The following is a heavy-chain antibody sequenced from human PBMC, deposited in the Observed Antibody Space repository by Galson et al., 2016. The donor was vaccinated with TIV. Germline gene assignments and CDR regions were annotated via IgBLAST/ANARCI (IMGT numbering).Heavy chain of an antibody. J-gene: IGHJ4*02. D-gene: IGHD3/OR15-3a*01. CDR3: ARAFWTGNYFFDF. Sequence: QSGAEVKKSGESLKISRKGSGYRFTNYWIGWVRQMPGKGLEWVAIIYPGDSETRYSPSFQGQVTISADKSINTAFVQWSSLKASDTAMYYCARAFWTGNYFFDFWGQGTLVTVSS. CDR1: GYRFTNYW. CDR2: IYPGDSET. V-gene: IGHV5-51*01.